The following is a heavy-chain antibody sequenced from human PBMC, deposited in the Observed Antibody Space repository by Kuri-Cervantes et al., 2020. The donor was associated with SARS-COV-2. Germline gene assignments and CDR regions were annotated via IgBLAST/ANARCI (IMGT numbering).Heavy chain of an antibody. J-gene: IGHJ6*02. Sequence: SETLSLTCSVSGGSVSSRSYYWGWIRQPPGKGLEWIGSIYYSGSTNYNPTLKSRVTISVDTSTNQFFLNLTSVTAADTATYYCARQGGYYGMDVWGQGTTVTVSS. V-gene: IGHV4-39*01. CDR2: IYYSGST. D-gene: IGHD3-22*01. CDR1: GGSVSSRSYY. CDR3: ARQGGYYGMDV.